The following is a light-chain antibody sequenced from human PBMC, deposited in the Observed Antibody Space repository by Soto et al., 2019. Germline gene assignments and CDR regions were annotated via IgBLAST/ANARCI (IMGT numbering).Light chain of an antibody. V-gene: IGKV3-20*01. CDR3: QQYDSSPLT. Sequence: EIVLTQSPGTLYLSPGERATLSCRASQSVSSSYLAWYQQKPGQAPRLLIYGASSRATGIPDRFSGSGSGTDFTLTISRREPEDFAVYYCQQYDSSPLTFGGGTKVEIK. CDR1: QSVSSSY. J-gene: IGKJ4*01. CDR2: GAS.